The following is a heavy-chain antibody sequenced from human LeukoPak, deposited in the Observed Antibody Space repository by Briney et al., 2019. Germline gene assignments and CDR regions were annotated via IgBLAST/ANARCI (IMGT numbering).Heavy chain of an antibody. D-gene: IGHD3-22*01. CDR1: GFTFGNAW. V-gene: IGHV3-15*01. Sequence: GGSLRLSCAASGFTFGNAWMSWVRQAPGEGLEWVGRIKSKSDGGTTDYAAPVKGRFTISRDDSKNTLYLQMNSLKTEDTAVYYCITFSMIVVVITDWGQGTLVTVSS. CDR3: ITFSMIVVVITD. J-gene: IGHJ4*02. CDR2: IKSKSDGGTT.